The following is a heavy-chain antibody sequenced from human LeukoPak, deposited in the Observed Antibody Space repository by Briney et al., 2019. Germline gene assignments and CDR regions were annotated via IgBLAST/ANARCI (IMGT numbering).Heavy chain of an antibody. CDR3: AYRNNFEY. D-gene: IGHD1-26*01. CDR1: GFSFSGHW. Sequence: PGGSLRLSCAASGFSFSGHWMNWVRQPPGKGLEWVAHIKADGSEKYYVDSVKGRFTISRDDAKRTVDLQMDNLRAEDTAIYYCAYRNNFEYWGQGALVTVSS. J-gene: IGHJ4*02. CDR2: IKADGSEK. V-gene: IGHV3-7*05.